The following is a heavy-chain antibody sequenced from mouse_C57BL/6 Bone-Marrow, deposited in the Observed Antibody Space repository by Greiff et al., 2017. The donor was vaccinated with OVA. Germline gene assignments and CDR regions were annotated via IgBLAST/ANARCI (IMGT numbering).Heavy chain of an antibody. CDR3: AIEKVRYYALDY. CDR1: GYTFTGYC. CDR2: IDPTYSYT. J-gene: IGHJ4*01. D-gene: IGHD2-14*01. V-gene: IGHV1-69*01. Sequence: QVQLQQSGAELVMPGASVKLSCKASGYTFTGYCMHWVKQRPGQGLEWIGVIDPTYSYTNYNQKFKGKSTLTVDKSSSTAYMQLSSLTSEDSAVYYCAIEKVRYYALDYWGQGTSVTVSS.